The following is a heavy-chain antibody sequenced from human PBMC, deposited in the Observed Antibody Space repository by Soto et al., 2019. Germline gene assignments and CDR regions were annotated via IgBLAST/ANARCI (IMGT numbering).Heavy chain of an antibody. Sequence: ASVKVSCKASGYTFTGYYMHWVRQAPGQGLEWMGWINPNSGGTKSAQKFQGRVTMTSDTSISTAYMELRRLASDDTAVYFCTRADGDDFRSGNGLDVWGQGTTVTVSS. CDR2: INPNSGGT. D-gene: IGHD3-3*01. J-gene: IGHJ6*02. CDR1: GYTFTGYY. V-gene: IGHV1-2*02. CDR3: TRADGDDFRSGNGLDV.